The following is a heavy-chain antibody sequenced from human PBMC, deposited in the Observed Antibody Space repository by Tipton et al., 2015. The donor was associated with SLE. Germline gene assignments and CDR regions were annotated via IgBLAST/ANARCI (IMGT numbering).Heavy chain of an antibody. Sequence: VKPSQTLSLTCAISGDSVSSNSAAWNWIRQSPSRGLEWLGGTYYRSKWYNDYAVSAKSRITINPDTSKNQFSLQVNSVTPEDTAVYYCARLGPTGDLGDAFDIWGQGTMVTVSS. CDR2: TYYRSKWYN. D-gene: IGHD7-27*01. J-gene: IGHJ3*02. V-gene: IGHV6-1*01. CDR3: ARLGPTGDLGDAFDI. CDR1: GDSVSSNSAA.